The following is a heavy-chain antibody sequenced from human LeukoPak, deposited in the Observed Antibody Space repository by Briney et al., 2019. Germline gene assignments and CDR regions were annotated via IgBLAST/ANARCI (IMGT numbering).Heavy chain of an antibody. CDR1: GYTFTSYY. CDR3: ARDRIAVAGTDITYYYYYGMDV. CDR2: INPSGGST. J-gene: IGHJ6*02. V-gene: IGHV1-46*01. Sequence: ASVKISCKASGYTFTSYYMHWVRQAPGQGLEWMGIINPSGGSTSYAQKFQGRVTMTTDTSTSTAYMELRSLRSDDTAVYYCARDRIAVAGTDITYYYYYGMDVWGQGTTVTVSS. D-gene: IGHD6-19*01.